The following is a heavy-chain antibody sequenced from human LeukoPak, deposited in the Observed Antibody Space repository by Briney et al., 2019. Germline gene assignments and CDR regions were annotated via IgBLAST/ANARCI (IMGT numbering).Heavy chain of an antibody. V-gene: IGHV4-38-2*01. Sequence: SETLSLTCRPSHYFIVGIPYYGSWIRQPPGKGLEWLASVYHNGVTSYKSSLESRLTISVDTSENQFSPKLTSVTAADAADYKTGRFRGAYFRGVIDSWGRGTLVTVTS. J-gene: IGHJ4*02. CDR1: HYFIVGIPYY. CDR2: VYHNGVT. CDR3: GRFRGAYFRGVIDS. D-gene: IGHD2-21*01.